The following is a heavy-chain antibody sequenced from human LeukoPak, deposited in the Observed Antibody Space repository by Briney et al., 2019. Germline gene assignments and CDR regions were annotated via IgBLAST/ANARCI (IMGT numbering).Heavy chain of an antibody. Sequence: GGSLKISCNASGYSFTNYWIGWVRQLPGKGLEWMGIVDCRGSDDRYSQSFHGQVTISVDKSISTAYLQWSSLKTSDSAMYYCARLKRPKIDYWGQGTLVTVSS. V-gene: IGHV5-51*01. J-gene: IGHJ4*02. CDR3: ARLKRPKIDY. CDR2: VDCRGSDD. CDR1: GYSFTNYW.